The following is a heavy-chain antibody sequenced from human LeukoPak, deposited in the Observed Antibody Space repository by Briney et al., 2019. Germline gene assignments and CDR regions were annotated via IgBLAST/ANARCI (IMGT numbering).Heavy chain of an antibody. Sequence: GGSLRLSCAASGFTFSSYAMSWVRQAPGKGLEWVSAISGNGDSTYYVDSVKGRFTISRDNSKNTLYLQMNSLRAEDTAVYYCANLDIVVVPAAPLFDYWGQGTLVTVSS. D-gene: IGHD2-2*03. CDR1: GFTFSSYA. V-gene: IGHV3-23*01. CDR3: ANLDIVVVPAAPLFDY. J-gene: IGHJ4*02. CDR2: ISGNGDST.